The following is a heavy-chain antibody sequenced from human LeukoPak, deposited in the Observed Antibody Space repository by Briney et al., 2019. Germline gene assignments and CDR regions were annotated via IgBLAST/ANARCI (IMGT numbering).Heavy chain of an antibody. CDR3: ARDLLANFDY. CDR1: GFTFSSYA. Sequence: PGGSLRLSCAASGFTFSSYAMPWVRQAPGKGLEWVAVMSYDGSNKYYADSVKGRFTISRDNSKNTLYLQMNSLRAEDTAVYYCARDLLANFDYWGQGTLVTVSS. D-gene: IGHD2-15*01. J-gene: IGHJ4*02. CDR2: MSYDGSNK. V-gene: IGHV3-30-3*01.